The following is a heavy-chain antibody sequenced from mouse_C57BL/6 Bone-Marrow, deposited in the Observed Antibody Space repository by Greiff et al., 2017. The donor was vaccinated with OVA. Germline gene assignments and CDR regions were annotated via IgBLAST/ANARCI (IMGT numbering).Heavy chain of an antibody. D-gene: IGHD3-2*02. CDR3: ARGDSSGYYFDY. J-gene: IGHJ2*01. CDR1: GFTFSDYY. CDR2: ISNGGGST. V-gene: IGHV5-12*01. Sequence: EVKVVESGGGLVKPGGSLKLSCAASGFTFSDYYMYWVRQTPEKRLEWVAYISNGGGSTYYPDTVKGRFTISRDNAKNTLYLQMSRLKSEDTAMYYCARGDSSGYYFDYWGQGTTLTVSS.